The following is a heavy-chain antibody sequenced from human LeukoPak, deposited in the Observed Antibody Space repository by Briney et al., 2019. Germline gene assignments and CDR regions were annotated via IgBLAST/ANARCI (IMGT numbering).Heavy chain of an antibody. D-gene: IGHD3-22*01. J-gene: IGHJ4*02. CDR2: ITSSGAAT. Sequence: GGSLRLSCAASGFTFSSYAMSWVRQAPGKGLEWASSITSSGAATYYADSVKGRFTISRDNSDNTLYLQMNSLRAEDTAVYYCAKDRPNYYGSNGHYYKLNGDCWGQGTLVTVSS. CDR1: GFTFSSYA. V-gene: IGHV3-23*01. CDR3: AKDRPNYYGSNGHYYKLNGDC.